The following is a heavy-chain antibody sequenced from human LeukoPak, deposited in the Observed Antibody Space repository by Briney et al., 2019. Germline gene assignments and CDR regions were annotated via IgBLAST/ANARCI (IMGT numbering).Heavy chain of an antibody. CDR3: ARAPSRDSSSWYSYYYYYMDV. D-gene: IGHD6-13*01. CDR2: VIPIFSTA. V-gene: IGHV1-69*06. J-gene: IGHJ6*03. CDR1: GYTFTGYY. Sequence: GASVKVSCKASGYTFTGYYMHWVRQAPGQGLEWMGGVIPIFSTANYAQKFQGRVTITADRSTSTAYMELRSLRSDDTAVYYCARAPSRDSSSWYSYYYYYMDVWGKGTTVTISS.